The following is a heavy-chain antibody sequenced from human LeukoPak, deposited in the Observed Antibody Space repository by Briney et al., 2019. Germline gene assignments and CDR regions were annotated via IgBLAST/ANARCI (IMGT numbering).Heavy chain of an antibody. CDR3: SRESGAFCPFDY. V-gene: IGHV4-4*02. J-gene: IGHJ4*02. CDR1: GGSISSTNW. D-gene: IGHD1-26*01. CDR2: ISLTGET. Sequence: LSETLSLTCGVSGGSISSTNWWSWVRQRPGQGLEWIGEISLTGETNYNPSLNGRVTMSLDESRNQLSLDLTSVTAADTAIYYCSRESGAFCPFDYWGQGTMVIVPP.